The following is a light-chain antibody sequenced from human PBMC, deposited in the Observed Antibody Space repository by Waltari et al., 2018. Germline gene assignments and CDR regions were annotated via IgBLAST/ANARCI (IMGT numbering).Light chain of an antibody. V-gene: IGLV6-57*03. CDR3: QSYDRSTVI. J-gene: IGLJ2*01. CDR2: EDN. Sequence: NFILTQPHSVSESPGKTITISCTRSSGSIARNYVPWYRQRPGSAPTTLINEDNQRASGVPYRFSGSIDYSSNSAFLTISTLKTEDEADYYCQSYDRSTVIFGGGTKLTVL. CDR1: SGSIARNY.